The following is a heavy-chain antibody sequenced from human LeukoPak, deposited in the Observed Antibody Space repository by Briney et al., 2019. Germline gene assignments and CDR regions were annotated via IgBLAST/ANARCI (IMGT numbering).Heavy chain of an antibody. CDR1: GFTFSSYS. D-gene: IGHD3-16*01. V-gene: IGHV3-21*01. CDR3: ARGGITSLGAFDI. CDR2: ISSSSSYI. Sequence: GGSLRLSCAASGFTFSSYSMNWVRQAPGKGLEWVSSISSSSSYIYYADSVKGRFTISRDNAKNSLYLQMNSLRAEDTAVYYCARGGITSLGAFDIWGQGTMVTVSS. J-gene: IGHJ3*02.